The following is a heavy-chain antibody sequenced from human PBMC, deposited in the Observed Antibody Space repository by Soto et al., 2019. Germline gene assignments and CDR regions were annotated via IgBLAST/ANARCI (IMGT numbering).Heavy chain of an antibody. D-gene: IGHD3-10*01. CDR2: IHDSGST. CDR3: ARVDGEWDAFDI. J-gene: IGHJ3*02. Sequence: VQLQESGPGLVKPSETLSLTCTVSGGSISSYYWGWIRQPPGQGLEWIGYIHDSGSTNYNPSLKSRVTISVDTSKTLFSLKLNYVTAADSAVYYCARVDGEWDAFDIWGQGTMVTVSS. V-gene: IGHV4-59*01. CDR1: GGSISSYY.